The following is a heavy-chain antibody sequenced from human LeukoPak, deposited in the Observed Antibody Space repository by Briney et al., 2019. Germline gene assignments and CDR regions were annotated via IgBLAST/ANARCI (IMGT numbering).Heavy chain of an antibody. D-gene: IGHD3-22*01. CDR1: GFTFSSYS. Sequence: GGSLRLSCAASGFTFSSYSMNWVRQAPGKGLEWVSSISSSSSYIYYADSVKGRFTISRDNAKNSLYLQMNSLRAEDTAVYYCARDEDYYDSSGYYQRYFDYWGQGTLVTVSS. CDR2: ISSSSSYI. CDR3: ARDEDYYDSSGYYQRYFDY. V-gene: IGHV3-21*01. J-gene: IGHJ4*02.